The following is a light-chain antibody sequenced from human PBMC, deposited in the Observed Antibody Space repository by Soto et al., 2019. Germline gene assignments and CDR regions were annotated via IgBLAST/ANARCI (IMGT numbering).Light chain of an antibody. J-gene: IGKJ1*01. CDR3: QQYSTYPWT. CDR2: KAS. V-gene: IGKV1-5*03. Sequence: DVQMTQSPSTLSASVGDRVTITCRASQYISSWLAWYQQIPGRAPKLLVYKASNLESGVPTRFSGSGSGTEFSLSISRLQPEDVATYYCQQYSTYPWTFGQGTRVDFK. CDR1: QYISSW.